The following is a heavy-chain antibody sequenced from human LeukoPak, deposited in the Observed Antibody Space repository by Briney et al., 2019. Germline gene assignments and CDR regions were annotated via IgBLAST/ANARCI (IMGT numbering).Heavy chain of an antibody. D-gene: IGHD3-22*01. CDR2: MYSSGST. Sequence: PSETLSLTGTVSGGSISITSYYWGWIRQPPGKGLEWIGSMYSSGSTYYNPSLKSRVTISVDTSKNQFSLKLSSVTAADTAVYYCARPLYYYDSSGYYYWGQGTLVTVSS. V-gene: IGHV4-39*07. J-gene: IGHJ4*02. CDR1: GGSISITSYY. CDR3: ARPLYYYDSSGYYY.